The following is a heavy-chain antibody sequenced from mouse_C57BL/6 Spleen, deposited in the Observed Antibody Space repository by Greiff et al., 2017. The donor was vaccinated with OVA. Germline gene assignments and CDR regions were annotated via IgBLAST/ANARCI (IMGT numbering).Heavy chain of an antibody. Sequence: VQLQQSGAELVRPGASVKLSCTASGFNIKDDYMHWVKQRPEQGLEWIGWIDPENGDTEYAPKFKGKATITEDTSSNTAYLQLSSLTSEDTAVYYCTTDYSLNYALDYWGQGTSLTVSS. CDR2: IDPENGDT. J-gene: IGHJ4*01. V-gene: IGHV14-4*01. CDR1: GFNIKDDY. CDR3: TTDYSLNYALDY. D-gene: IGHD1-1*02.